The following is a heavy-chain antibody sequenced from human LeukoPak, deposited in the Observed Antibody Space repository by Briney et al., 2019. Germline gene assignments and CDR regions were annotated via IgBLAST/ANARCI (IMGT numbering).Heavy chain of an antibody. D-gene: IGHD3-9*01. CDR1: GYTFTSYG. V-gene: IGHV1-18*01. Sequence: ASVKVSCKASGYTFTSYGISWVRQAPGQGLEWMGWISAYNGNTNYAQKLQGRVTMNTDTSTSTAYMELRSLRSDDTAVYYCARDSVYYDILTGNDYWGQGTLVTSPQ. CDR2: ISAYNGNT. J-gene: IGHJ4*02. CDR3: ARDSVYYDILTGNDY.